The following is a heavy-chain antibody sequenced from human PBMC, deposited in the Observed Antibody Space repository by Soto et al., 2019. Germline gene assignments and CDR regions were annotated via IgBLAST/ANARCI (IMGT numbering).Heavy chain of an antibody. J-gene: IGHJ4*02. CDR2: INAGNGNI. Sequence: ASVKVSCKASGYTFTSFAIHWVRQAPGQGLEWMGWINAGNGNIKHSQKFQHRVTITRDTSASTAYMELSSLRFEDTAVYYCARDGAVAGDSNFDYWGQGTLVTVSS. CDR3: ARDGAVAGDSNFDY. D-gene: IGHD6-19*01. V-gene: IGHV1-3*01. CDR1: GYTFTSFA.